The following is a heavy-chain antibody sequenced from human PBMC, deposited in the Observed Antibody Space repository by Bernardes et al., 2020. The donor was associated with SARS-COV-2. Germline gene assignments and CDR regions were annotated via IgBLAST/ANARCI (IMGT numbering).Heavy chain of an antibody. D-gene: IGHD6-6*01. J-gene: IGHJ6*02. Sequence: VSLRLSCVASGFTFSKNAMTWVRQVPGKGLEWVSAISAIGGSTYYAESVKGRFTISRDNSRNTLYLEMNSLRAEDTAVYYCSKNAKYSSSSMEVWGQGTTVTVS. V-gene: IGHV3-23*01. CDR1: GFTFSKNA. CDR2: ISAIGGST. CDR3: SKNAKYSSSSMEV.